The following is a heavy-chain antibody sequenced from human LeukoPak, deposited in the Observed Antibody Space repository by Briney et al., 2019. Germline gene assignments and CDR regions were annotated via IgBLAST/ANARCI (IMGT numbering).Heavy chain of an antibody. D-gene: IGHD3-22*01. Sequence: PGGSLRLSCAASGFTFSSYAMHWVRQASGKGLEWVGRIRSKANSYATAYAASVKGRFTISRDDSKNTAYLQMNSLKTEDTAVYYCTRAYDSSGYYYFDYWGQGTLVTVSS. CDR2: IRSKANSYAT. CDR3: TRAYDSSGYYYFDY. J-gene: IGHJ4*02. CDR1: GFTFSSYA. V-gene: IGHV3-73*01.